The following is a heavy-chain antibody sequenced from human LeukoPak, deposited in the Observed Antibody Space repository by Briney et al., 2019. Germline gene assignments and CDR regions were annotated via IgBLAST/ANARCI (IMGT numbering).Heavy chain of an antibody. CDR1: GGSISSYY. D-gene: IGHD3-3*01. CDR3: ARAWPYYDFWSGYYGGFDP. Sequence: SETLSLTCTVSGGSISSYYWSWIRQPPGKGREWIGYIYYSGSTNYNPSLKSRVTISVYTSKNQFSLKLSSVPAADKAVYYCARAWPYYDFWSGYYGGFDPWGQGTLVTVSS. J-gene: IGHJ5*02. V-gene: IGHV4-59*01. CDR2: IYYSGST.